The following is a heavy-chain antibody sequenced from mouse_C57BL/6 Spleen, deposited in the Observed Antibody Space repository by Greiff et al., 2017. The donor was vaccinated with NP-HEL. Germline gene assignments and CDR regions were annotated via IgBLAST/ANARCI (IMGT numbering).Heavy chain of an antibody. V-gene: IGHV5-16*01. CDR3: AREADYYGSSHFDY. D-gene: IGHD1-1*01. Sequence: EVQRVESEGGLVQPGSSMKLSCTASGFTFSDYYMAWVRQVPEKGLEWVANINYDGSSTYYLDSLKSRFIISRDNAKNILYLQMSSLKSEDTATYYCAREADYYGSSHFDYWGQGTTLTVSS. CDR1: GFTFSDYY. J-gene: IGHJ2*01. CDR2: INYDGSST.